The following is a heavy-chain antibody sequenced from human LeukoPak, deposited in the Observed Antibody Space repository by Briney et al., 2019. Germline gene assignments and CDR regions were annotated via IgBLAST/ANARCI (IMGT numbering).Heavy chain of an antibody. J-gene: IGHJ6*02. Sequence: SGPTLVNPTQTLTLTCTFSGFSLSTSGVGVGWIRQPPGKALEWLALIYWSDDKRYSPSLKSRLTITKDTSKNQVVLTMTNMDPVDTATYYCSHSLRWSGYYKRDYYYYGMDVWGQGTTVTVSS. V-gene: IGHV2-5*01. CDR2: IYWSDDK. D-gene: IGHD3-3*01. CDR3: SHSLRWSGYYKRDYYYYGMDV. CDR1: GFSLSTSGVG.